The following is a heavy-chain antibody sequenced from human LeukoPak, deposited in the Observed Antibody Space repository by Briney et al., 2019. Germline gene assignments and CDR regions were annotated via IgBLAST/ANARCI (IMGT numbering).Heavy chain of an antibody. CDR3: AWGMAANWFDP. CDR1: GRSISSSSYY. J-gene: IGHJ5*02. Sequence: SETLSLTCTVSGRSISSSSYYWGWIRQPPGKGLEWIGSIYYSGSTYYNPTLKSRGTVSVDTSKNQFSLKLSSVTAADTAVYYCAWGMAANWFDPWGQGTLVTVSS. CDR2: IYYSGST. V-gene: IGHV4-39*07. D-gene: IGHD3-16*01.